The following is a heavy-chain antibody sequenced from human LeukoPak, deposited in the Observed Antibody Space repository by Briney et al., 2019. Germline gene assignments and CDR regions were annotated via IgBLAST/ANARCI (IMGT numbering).Heavy chain of an antibody. CDR3: AKDLLGVRGVLLATALDY. J-gene: IGHJ4*02. CDR1: GFTFSSYG. CDR2: IRYDGSNK. V-gene: IGHV3-30*02. D-gene: IGHD3-10*01. Sequence: GGSLRLSCAASGFTFSSYGMHWVRQAPGKGLEWVAFIRYDGSNKYYADSVKGRFTISRDNSKNTLYLQMNSLRAEDTAVYYCAKDLLGVRGVLLATALDYWGQGTLVTVSS.